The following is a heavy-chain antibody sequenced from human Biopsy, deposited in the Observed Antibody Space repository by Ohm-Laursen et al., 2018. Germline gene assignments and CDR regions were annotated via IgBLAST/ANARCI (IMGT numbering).Heavy chain of an antibody. J-gene: IGHJ5*02. CDR3: ARGEGSSWFDP. Sequence: SVKVSCKSSGDSFTSYAIGWVRQAPGQGLEWMGGIIPIPNVATYAQKFQGRITITADESTSTAYMELNSLTSDDTAVYFCARGEGSSWFDPWGHGTLVTVSS. CDR1: GDSFTSYA. CDR2: IIPIPNVA. D-gene: IGHD1-26*01. V-gene: IGHV1-69*10.